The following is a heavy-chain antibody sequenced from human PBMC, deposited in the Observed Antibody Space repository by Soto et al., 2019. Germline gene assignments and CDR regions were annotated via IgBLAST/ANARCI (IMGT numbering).Heavy chain of an antibody. Sequence: GGSLRLSCTASGFTFGDYAMSWFRQAPGKGLEWVGFIRSKAYGGTTEYAASVKGRFTTSRDDSKSIAYLQMNSLKTEDTAVYYCTRDPGIAARPGPPDFWGQGTLVTVSS. D-gene: IGHD6-6*01. V-gene: IGHV3-49*03. J-gene: IGHJ4*02. CDR3: TRDPGIAARPGPPDF. CDR2: IRSKAYGGTT. CDR1: GFTFGDYA.